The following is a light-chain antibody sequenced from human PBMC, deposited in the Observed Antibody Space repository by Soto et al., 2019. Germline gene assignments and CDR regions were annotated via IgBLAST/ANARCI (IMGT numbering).Light chain of an antibody. CDR3: CSYAGSSTFLVV. CDR2: DVS. J-gene: IGLJ2*01. CDR1: SSDVGSYNL. Sequence: QSALTQPASVSGSPGQSITISCTGTSSDVGSYNLVSWYQQHPGKAPKLMIYDVSKRPSGVSNRFSGSKSGNTASLTISGLQADDEADYYCCSYAGSSTFLVVFGGGTKVTVL. V-gene: IGLV2-23*02.